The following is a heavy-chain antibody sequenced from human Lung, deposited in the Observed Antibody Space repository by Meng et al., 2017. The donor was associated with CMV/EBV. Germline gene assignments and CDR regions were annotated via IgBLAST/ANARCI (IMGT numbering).Heavy chain of an antibody. V-gene: IGHV4-39*02. J-gene: IGHJ5*02. Sequence: SETLSLXXSVSGGSISSTSDYWGWIRQPPGKGLEWIGSIYYSGTTYYNPSLKSRVTVSVDTSKNHLSLTLSAVTAADTAVYYCARRPPALTGNWFDPWGQETXVNVYS. CDR2: IYYSGTT. D-gene: IGHD1-14*01. CDR1: GGSISSTSDY. CDR3: ARRPPALTGNWFDP.